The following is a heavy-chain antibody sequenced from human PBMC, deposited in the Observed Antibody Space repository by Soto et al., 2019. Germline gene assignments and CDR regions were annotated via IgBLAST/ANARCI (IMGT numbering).Heavy chain of an antibody. J-gene: IGHJ4*02. D-gene: IGHD3-22*01. Sequence: SQTLSLTCAISGDSVSSSRVAWNWIRQSPSRGLEWLGRTYYRSKWYTDYAVSVKSRVTINPDTSKNQFYLQLNSVTPEDTAVYYCSRAFDSSFDYWGQGTLVIVSS. CDR1: GDSVSSSRVA. CDR2: TYYRSKWYT. CDR3: SRAFDSSFDY. V-gene: IGHV6-1*01.